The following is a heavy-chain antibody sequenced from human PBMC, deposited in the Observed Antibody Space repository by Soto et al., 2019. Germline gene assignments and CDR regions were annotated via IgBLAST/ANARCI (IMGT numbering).Heavy chain of an antibody. CDR3: APLGRADYPPLAP. CDR1: GFTFSSYG. CDR2: ISYDRINK. D-gene: IGHD4-17*01. J-gene: IGHJ5*02. V-gene: IGHV3-30*03. Sequence: GGSLRLSFAASGFTFSSYGMHWVRQDPGKGLEWVAVISYDRINKYYADSVKGRFTISRDNAKNTLYLQLDRLTSDDTAVYYCAPLGRADYPPLAPWGQGTLVTVSS.